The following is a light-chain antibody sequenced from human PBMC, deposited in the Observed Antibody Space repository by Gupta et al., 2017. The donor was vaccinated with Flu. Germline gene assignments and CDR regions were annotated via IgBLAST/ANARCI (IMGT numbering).Light chain of an antibody. CDR3: QQSDSTLGWT. J-gene: IGKJ1*01. CDR1: QSISSY. Sequence: DIQMTQSPSSLSASVGDRVTITCRASQSISSYLNWYQQKPGKAPKLLIYAASSLQSGVPSRFSGSGSGTDSTLTISSRQPEDFATYYCQQSDSTLGWTFGQGTKVEIK. V-gene: IGKV1-39*01. CDR2: AAS.